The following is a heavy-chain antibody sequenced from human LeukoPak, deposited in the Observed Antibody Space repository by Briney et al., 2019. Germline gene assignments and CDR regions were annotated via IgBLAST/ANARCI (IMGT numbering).Heavy chain of an antibody. CDR2: IYYSGST. J-gene: IGHJ3*02. CDR3: ARVIRGYCSSTSCHSNAFDI. CDR1: GGSISSYY. V-gene: IGHV4-59*01. D-gene: IGHD2-2*01. Sequence: SETLSLTCTVSGGSISSYYGSWIRQPPGKGLEWIGCIYYSGSTNYNPSLKSRVTISVDTSKNQFSLKLSSVTAADTAVYYCARVIRGYCSSTSCHSNAFDIWGQGTMVTVSS.